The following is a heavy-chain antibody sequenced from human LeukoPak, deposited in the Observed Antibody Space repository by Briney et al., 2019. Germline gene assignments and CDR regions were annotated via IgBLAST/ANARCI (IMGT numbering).Heavy chain of an antibody. CDR1: GGSISSGSYY. CDR2: INHSGST. V-gene: IGHV4-39*07. J-gene: IGHJ4*02. Sequence: PSQTLSLTCTVSGGSISSGSYYWSWIRQPPGKGLEWIGEINHSGSTNYNPSLKSRVTISVDTSKNQFSLKLSSVTAADTAVCYCAGSDGYWGQGTLVTVSS. CDR3: AGSDGY.